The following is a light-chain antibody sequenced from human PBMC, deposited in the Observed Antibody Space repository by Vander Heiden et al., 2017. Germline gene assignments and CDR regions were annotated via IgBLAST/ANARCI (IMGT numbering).Light chain of an antibody. Sequence: EIVLRQSPGTLSLSPGERATLSCRASQTVSTTYLAWYQQKPGQAPRLLIYGASTSATGIPDRFSGSGSGTDFTLTISRLEPEDFGVYYCHQVFSSVLTFGGGTKVEIK. CDR2: GAS. CDR3: HQVFSSVLT. CDR1: QTVSTTY. V-gene: IGKV3-20*01. J-gene: IGKJ4*01.